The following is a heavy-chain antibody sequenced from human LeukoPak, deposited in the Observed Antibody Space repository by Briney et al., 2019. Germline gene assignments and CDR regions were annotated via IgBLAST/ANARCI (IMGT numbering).Heavy chain of an antibody. D-gene: IGHD5-24*01. CDR2: IKSKTDGGTT. V-gene: IGHV3-15*01. J-gene: IGHJ3*02. Sequence: GGSLRLSCAASEFTFSDAWMSWVRQAPGKGLEWVGRIKSKTDGGTTDYAAPVKGRFTISRDDSKNTLYLQMNSLKTDDTAVYYCTTDDGPWVGIWGQGTMVTVSS. CDR1: EFTFSDAW. CDR3: TTDDGPWVGI.